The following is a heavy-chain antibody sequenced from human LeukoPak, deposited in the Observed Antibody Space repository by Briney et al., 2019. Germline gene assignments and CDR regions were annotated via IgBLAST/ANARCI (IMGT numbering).Heavy chain of an antibody. D-gene: IGHD6-13*01. V-gene: IGHV4-59*01. CDR2: IYNSGST. J-gene: IGHJ4*02. Sequence: PSETLSLTCTVSGGSISSYYWSWIRQPPGKGLEWIGYIYNSGSTNYNPSLKSRVTTSLDTSKNQFSLKLTSVTAADTAVYYCARGASYTSTSYFFDNWGQGTLVTVSS. CDR1: GGSISSYY. CDR3: ARGASYTSTSYFFDN.